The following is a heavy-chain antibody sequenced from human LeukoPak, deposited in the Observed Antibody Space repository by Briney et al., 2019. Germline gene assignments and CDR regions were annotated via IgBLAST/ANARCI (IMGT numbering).Heavy chain of an antibody. CDR2: INSDGSWT. CDR3: VSFYETY. J-gene: IGHJ4*02. Sequence: PGESLRLSCAASGNYRMHWVRQAPGKGLVWVSHINSDGSWTSYADSVKGRFTISKDNAKNTVYLQMNSLRAEDTAVYYCVSFYETYWGRGTLVTVSS. V-gene: IGHV3-74*01. D-gene: IGHD2/OR15-2a*01. CDR1: GNYR.